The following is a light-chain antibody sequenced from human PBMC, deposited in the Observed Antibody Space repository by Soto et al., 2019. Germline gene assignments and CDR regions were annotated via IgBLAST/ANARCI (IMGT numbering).Light chain of an antibody. CDR2: EVS. Sequence: QSVLNQPASVSGSPGQSITISCTGTSSDVGGYKYVSWYQQHPDKAPKLIIFEVSNRPSGISSRFSGSKSGNTASLNISGLQAEDEADYYCASYTSSSTSVIFGRGTKVTVL. J-gene: IGLJ2*01. CDR1: SSDVGGYKY. CDR3: ASYTSSSTSVI. V-gene: IGLV2-14*01.